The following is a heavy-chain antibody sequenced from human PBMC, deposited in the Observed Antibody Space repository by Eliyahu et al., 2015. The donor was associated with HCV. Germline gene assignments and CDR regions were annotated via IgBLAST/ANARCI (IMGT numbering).Heavy chain of an antibody. V-gene: IGHV4-34*01. CDR2: INHSGST. J-gene: IGHJ1*01. Sequence: QVQLQQWGAGLLKPSETLSLTCAVYGGSFSGYYWSWIRQPPGKGLEWIGEINHSGSTNYNPSLKSRVTISVDTSKNQFSLKLSSVTAADTAVYYCATVDSSGYPDDPHAEYFQHWGQGTLVTVSS. CDR3: ATVDSSGYPDDPHAEYFQH. CDR1: GGSFSGYY. D-gene: IGHD3-22*01.